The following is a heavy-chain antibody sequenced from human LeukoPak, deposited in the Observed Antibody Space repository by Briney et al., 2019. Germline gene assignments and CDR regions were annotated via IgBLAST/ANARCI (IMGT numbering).Heavy chain of an antibody. V-gene: IGHV3-23*01. CDR3: AKAQVMWASTAGDYFDY. Sequence: PGGSLRLSCAASGFTFSSYAMSWVRQAPGKGLEWVSAISGSGGSTYYADSVKGRFTISRDNSKNTLYLQMNSLRAEDTAVYYCAKAQVMWASTAGDYFDYWGQGTLVTVSS. D-gene: IGHD2-2*01. J-gene: IGHJ4*02. CDR2: ISGSGGST. CDR1: GFTFSSYA.